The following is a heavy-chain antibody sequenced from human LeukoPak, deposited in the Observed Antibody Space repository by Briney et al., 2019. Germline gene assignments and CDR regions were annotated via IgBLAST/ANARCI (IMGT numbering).Heavy chain of an antibody. CDR2: IYTSGST. J-gene: IGHJ4*02. Sequence: SETLSLTCTVSGGSISSYYWSWIRQPAGKGLEWIGRIYTSGSTNYNPSLKSRVTISVDTSKNQFSLKLSSVTAADTAVHYCARETQSIAARPDTEGIDYWGQGTLVTVSS. V-gene: IGHV4-4*07. CDR1: GGSISSYY. CDR3: ARETQSIAARPDTEGIDY. D-gene: IGHD6-6*01.